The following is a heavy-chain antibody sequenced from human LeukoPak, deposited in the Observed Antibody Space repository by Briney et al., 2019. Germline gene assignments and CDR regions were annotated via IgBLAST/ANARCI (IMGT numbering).Heavy chain of an antibody. D-gene: IGHD3-10*02. V-gene: IGHV3-48*03. CDR1: GLTFSNYQ. Sequence: GGSLRLSCAASGLTFSNYQMNWVRQAPGRGRECLLYIGTSGGGIQYADSVKGRFTISRDNAKNSLYLQMNSLRAEDTALYYCTRATIVRGVFLDYWGQGILVTVSS. J-gene: IGHJ4*02. CDR2: IGTSGGGI. CDR3: TRATIVRGVFLDY.